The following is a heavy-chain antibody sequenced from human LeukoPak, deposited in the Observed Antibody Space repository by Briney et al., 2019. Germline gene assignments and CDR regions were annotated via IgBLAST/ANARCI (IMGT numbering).Heavy chain of an antibody. Sequence: KPGGSLRLSCAASGFTFSDYYMSWIRQAPGKGLEWVSYISSSGSTIYYADSVKGRFTISRDNAKNSLYLQMNSLRAEDTAVYYCARGRKYIVVVPAADDYWGQGTLVTVSS. CDR1: GFTFSDYY. CDR3: ARGRKYIVVVPAADDY. CDR2: ISSSGSTI. J-gene: IGHJ4*02. D-gene: IGHD2-2*01. V-gene: IGHV3-11*01.